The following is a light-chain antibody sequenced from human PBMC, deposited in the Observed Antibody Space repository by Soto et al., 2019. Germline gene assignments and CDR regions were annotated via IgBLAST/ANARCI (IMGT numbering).Light chain of an antibody. CDR2: GAS. CDR3: QQGHNWPLT. Sequence: EIVMTQSPTTLSVSPGESATLSCRARQSISSELAWYQQKPGQPPRLLIYGASTRDTGVPARFTGSGSGSDFPLTISGLQSEAFAVYYCQQGHNWPLTFGQGTRLEI. J-gene: IGKJ2*01. CDR1: QSISSE. V-gene: IGKV3-15*01.